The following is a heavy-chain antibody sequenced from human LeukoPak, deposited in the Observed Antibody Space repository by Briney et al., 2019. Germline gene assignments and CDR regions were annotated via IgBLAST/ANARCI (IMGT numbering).Heavy chain of an antibody. D-gene: IGHD3-10*01. V-gene: IGHV4-34*01. Sequence: SETLSLTCAVYGGSFSGYYWSWIRQPPGKGLEWIGEINHSGSTNYNPSLKSRVTISVDTSKNQFSLKLSSVTAADTAVYYCARGFGGSNPTYWGQGTLVTVSS. CDR3: ARGFGGSNPTY. CDR1: GGSFSGYY. CDR2: INHSGST. J-gene: IGHJ4*02.